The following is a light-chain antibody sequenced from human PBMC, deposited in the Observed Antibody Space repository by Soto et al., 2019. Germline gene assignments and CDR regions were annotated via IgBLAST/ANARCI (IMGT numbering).Light chain of an antibody. J-gene: IGKJ2*01. CDR2: GAS. CDR1: QSVNSN. CDR3: QQYGNWPAYT. Sequence: EIVVTQSPATLSLSPGERATLSCRASQSVNSNLAWYQQKPGQAPRLLIYGASTRATGIPARFSGSGSGTEFTLTSGSLQSEDFAVYYCQQYGNWPAYTFGQGTKLEIK. V-gene: IGKV3-15*01.